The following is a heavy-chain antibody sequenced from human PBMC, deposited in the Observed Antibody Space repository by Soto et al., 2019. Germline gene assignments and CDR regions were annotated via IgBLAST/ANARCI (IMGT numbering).Heavy chain of an antibody. D-gene: IGHD1-7*01. V-gene: IGHV1-69*01. CDR3: ARDKRPLWELELPDAFDI. CDR1: GGTFSSYA. CDR2: IIPIFGTA. Sequence: QVQLVQSGAEVKKPGSSVKVSCKASGGTFSSYAISWVRQAPGQGLEWMGGIIPIFGTANYAQKFQGRVTITADESTSTAYMELSSLRSEDTTVYYCARDKRPLWELELPDAFDIWGQGTMVTVSS. J-gene: IGHJ3*02.